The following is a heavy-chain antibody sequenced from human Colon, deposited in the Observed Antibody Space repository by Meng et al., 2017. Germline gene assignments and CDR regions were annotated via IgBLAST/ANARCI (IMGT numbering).Heavy chain of an antibody. CDR2: MHHSGST. CDR1: GSSRNSGYY. J-gene: IGHJ5*02. Sequence: QGQLPEPGPGLVKPSETLSLTCAVSGSSRNSGYYWGWIRQAPGRGLEWIASMHHSGSTYYNPSLKTRLSLSIDTSRNELSLKLTSVTAADSAVYYCARESGLLSAIVEIGRAGRFDPWGLGTLVTVSS. D-gene: IGHD2/OR15-2a*01. CDR3: ARESGLLSAIVEIGRAGRFDP. V-gene: IGHV4-38-2*02.